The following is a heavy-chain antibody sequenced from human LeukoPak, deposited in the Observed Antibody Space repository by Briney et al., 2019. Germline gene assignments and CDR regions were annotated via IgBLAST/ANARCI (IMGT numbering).Heavy chain of an antibody. CDR2: INHSGST. J-gene: IGHJ6*02. CDR1: GGSFSGYY. Sequence: SETLSLTCAVYGGSFSGYYWSWIRQPPGKGLEWIGEINHSGSTNYNPSLKSRVTISVDTSKNQLSLKLSSVTAADTAVYYCANHDYGDYRQYYYYGMDVWGQGATVTVSS. V-gene: IGHV4-34*01. D-gene: IGHD4-17*01. CDR3: ANHDYGDYRQYYYYGMDV.